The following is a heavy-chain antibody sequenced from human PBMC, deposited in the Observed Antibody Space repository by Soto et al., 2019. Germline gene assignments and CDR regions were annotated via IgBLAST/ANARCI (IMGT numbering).Heavy chain of an antibody. J-gene: IGHJ4*02. D-gene: IGHD3-10*01. Sequence: QVQLQQWGAGLLKPSETLSLTCAVYGGSFSGYYWNWIRQPPGKGLEWIGEINHSGSTNYNPSLKSRVTISVDTSKNQFSLKLSSVTAADTAVYYCARGYGRNLDYWGQGTLGTVSS. CDR2: INHSGST. CDR3: ARGYGRNLDY. CDR1: GGSFSGYY. V-gene: IGHV4-34*01.